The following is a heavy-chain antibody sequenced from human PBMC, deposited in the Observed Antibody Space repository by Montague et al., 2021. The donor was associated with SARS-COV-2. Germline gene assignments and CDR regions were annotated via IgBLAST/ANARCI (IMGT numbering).Heavy chain of an antibody. Sequence: SETLSLTCTVSGGSISSYYWSWIRQPPGKGLEWIGYIYYSGSTNYNPSLKSRVTISVDTSKNQFSLKLSSVTAADTAVYYCARATQLRIRFSYYYFDYWGQGTMVTVSS. D-gene: IGHD5-18*01. J-gene: IGHJ4*02. CDR3: ARATQLRIRFSYYYFDY. CDR2: IYYSGST. V-gene: IGHV4-59*01. CDR1: GGSISSYY.